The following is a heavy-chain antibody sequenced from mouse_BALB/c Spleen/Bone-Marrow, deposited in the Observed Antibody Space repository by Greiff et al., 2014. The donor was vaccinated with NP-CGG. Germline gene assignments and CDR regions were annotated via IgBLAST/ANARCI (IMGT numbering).Heavy chain of an antibody. CDR2: ISDGGSDT. D-gene: IGHD3-3*01. J-gene: IGHJ3*01. CDR1: GFTFSDYY. Sequence: VKLVESGGGLVKPGGSLKLSCAASGFTFSDYYMYWVRQTPEKRLEWVGTISDGGSDTYYQDSVKGIFTITRDNAKNNLYLQESSLKSEDTAMYYCAREGDGDYWGQGTLVTVSA. CDR3: AREGDGDY. V-gene: IGHV5-4*02.